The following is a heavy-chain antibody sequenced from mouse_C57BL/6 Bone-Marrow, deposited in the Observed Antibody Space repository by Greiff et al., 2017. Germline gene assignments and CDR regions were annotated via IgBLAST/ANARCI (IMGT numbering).Heavy chain of an antibody. Sequence: LEESGAELVKPGASVKISCKASGYAFSSYWMNWVKQRPGKGLEWIGQIYPGDGDTNYNGKFKGKATLTADKSSSTAYMQLSILTSEDAAVYSGAAIYYGNWYVDVWGTGTTVTVSS. CDR2: IYPGDGDT. D-gene: IGHD2-1*01. J-gene: IGHJ1*03. CDR3: AAIYYGNWYVDV. V-gene: IGHV1-80*01. CDR1: GYAFSSYW.